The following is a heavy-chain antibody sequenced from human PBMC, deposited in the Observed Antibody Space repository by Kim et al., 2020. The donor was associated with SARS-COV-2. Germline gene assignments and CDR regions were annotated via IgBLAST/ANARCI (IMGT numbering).Heavy chain of an antibody. Sequence: YAPKFQGRVTMTEDTSTDTAYMELSSLRSEDTAMYYCATAYALTVEPPAYWGQGTLVTVSS. J-gene: IGHJ4*02. CDR3: ATAYALTVEPPAY. D-gene: IGHD6-19*01. V-gene: IGHV1-24*01.